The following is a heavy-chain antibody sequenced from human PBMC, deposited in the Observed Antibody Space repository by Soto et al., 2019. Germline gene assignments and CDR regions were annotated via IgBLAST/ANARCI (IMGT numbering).Heavy chain of an antibody. V-gene: IGHV1-69*01. Sequence: QVQLVQSGAEVKKPGSSVKVSCKASGGTFSSYAISWVRQAPGQGLEWMGGIIPIFGTANYAQKFQGRVTITADESTSTAYMELSSLRSEYTAVYYCARAHSSIWGHYYYYYGMDVWGQGTTVTISS. J-gene: IGHJ6*02. CDR2: IIPIFGTA. D-gene: IGHD6-13*01. CDR3: ARAHSSIWGHYYYYYGMDV. CDR1: GGTFSSYA.